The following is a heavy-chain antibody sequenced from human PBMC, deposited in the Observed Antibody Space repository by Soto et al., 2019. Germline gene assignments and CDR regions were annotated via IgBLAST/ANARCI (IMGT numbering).Heavy chain of an antibody. CDR2: IIPIFGTA. D-gene: IGHD4-4*01. J-gene: IGHJ6*02. Sequence: SVKVSCKASGGTFSSYAISWVRQAPGQGLEWMGGIIPIFGTANYAQKFQGRVTITADESTSTAYMEPSSLRSEDTAVYYCARGKTTVTTPFGYYYGMDVWGQGTTVTVSS. CDR3: ARGKTTVTTPFGYYYGMDV. V-gene: IGHV1-69*13. CDR1: GGTFSSYA.